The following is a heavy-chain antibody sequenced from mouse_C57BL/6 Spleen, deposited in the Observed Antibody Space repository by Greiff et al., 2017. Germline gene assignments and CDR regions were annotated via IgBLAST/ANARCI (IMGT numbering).Heavy chain of an antibody. CDR1: GFSFNTYA. Sequence: EVKLQESGGGLVQPKGSLKLSCAASGFSFNTYAMNWVRQAPGKGLEWVARIRSKSNNYATYYADSVKDRFTISRDDSESMLYLQMNNLKTEDTAMYYCVSEFSYYDYGDYAMDYWGQGTSVTVSS. CDR2: IRSKSNNYAT. D-gene: IGHD2-4*01. J-gene: IGHJ4*01. V-gene: IGHV10-1*01. CDR3: VSEFSYYDYGDYAMDY.